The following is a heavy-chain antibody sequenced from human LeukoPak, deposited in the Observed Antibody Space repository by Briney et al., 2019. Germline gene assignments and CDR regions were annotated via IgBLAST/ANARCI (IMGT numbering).Heavy chain of an antibody. CDR3: TTEYYYDNSGYTNASDM. CDR2: IKSKTDGGTT. V-gene: IGHV3-15*01. CDR1: GFTFSNAW. D-gene: IGHD3-22*01. J-gene: IGHJ3*02. Sequence: GGSLRLSCAASGFTFSNAWMSWVRQAPGKGLEWVGRIKSKTDGGTTDYAAPGKGRFTISRDDSKNTLYLQMNSLKTEDTAVYYCTTEYYYDNSGYTNASDMWSEGTMVTVSS.